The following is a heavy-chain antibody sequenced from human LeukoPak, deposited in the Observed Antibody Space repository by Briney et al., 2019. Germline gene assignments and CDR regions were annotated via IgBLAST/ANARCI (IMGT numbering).Heavy chain of an antibody. V-gene: IGHV4-34*01. Sequence: SETLSLTCAVYGGSFSGYYWSWIRQPPGKGLEWIGEINLSGSTNYNPSLKSRVTISVDTSKNQFSLKLTSVTAADTAVYYCARGVGCSDDGCSSGALFYWGQGTLVTVSS. J-gene: IGHJ4*02. CDR2: INLSGST. CDR3: ARGVGCSDDGCSSGALFY. D-gene: IGHD2-15*01. CDR1: GGSFSGYY.